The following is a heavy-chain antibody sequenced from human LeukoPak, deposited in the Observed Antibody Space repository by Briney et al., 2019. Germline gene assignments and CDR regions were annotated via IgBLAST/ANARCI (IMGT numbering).Heavy chain of an antibody. CDR2: ISSVTGNT. Sequence: ASVKVSCKASGYTFSDYGINWVRQAPGQGLEWMGWISSVTGNTNYAQEYQGRLTVTTDTSTSTAYMELRSLKSDDTAVYFCARDMAEKNVYFGWGGHWGQGTPVTVSS. J-gene: IGHJ4*02. D-gene: IGHD3-10*01. V-gene: IGHV1-18*01. CDR3: ARDMAEKNVYFGWGGH. CDR1: GYTFSDYG.